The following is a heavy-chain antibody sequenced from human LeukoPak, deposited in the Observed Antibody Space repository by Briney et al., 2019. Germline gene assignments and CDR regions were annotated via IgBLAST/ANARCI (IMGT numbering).Heavy chain of an antibody. CDR1: GFTYSNYD. Sequence: PGGSLRLSCAASGFTYSNYDMHWVRQATGKGLEWVSGIDTAGDTYYPGSVKGRFTISRENAKNSLYLQVNSLRAEDTAVYYCTRDGTVVRGLPRRARTFYGMDVWGQATTVTVSS. V-gene: IGHV3-13*01. J-gene: IGHJ6*02. D-gene: IGHD3-10*01. CDR2: IDTAGDT. CDR3: TRDGTVVRGLPRRARTFYGMDV.